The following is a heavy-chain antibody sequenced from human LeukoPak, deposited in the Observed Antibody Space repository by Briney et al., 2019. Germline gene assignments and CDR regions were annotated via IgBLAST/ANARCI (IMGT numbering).Heavy chain of an antibody. CDR2: IKSDGSDT. D-gene: IGHD2-2*01. Sequence: SGGSLRLSCAASGFTLSSYWMHWVRQVPGKGLVWVSRIKSDGSDTRYADSVKGRFTISRDNAENSLYLQMNNLKTEDSAIYYCARWVAVPAAVDFWGQGTLVTVSS. J-gene: IGHJ4*02. V-gene: IGHV3-74*01. CDR3: ARWVAVPAAVDF. CDR1: GFTLSSYW.